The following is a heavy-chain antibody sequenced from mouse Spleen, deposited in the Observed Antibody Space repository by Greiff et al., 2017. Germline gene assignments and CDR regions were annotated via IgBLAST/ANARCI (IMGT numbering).Heavy chain of an antibody. Sequence: EVQLQESGPGLVKPSQSLSLTCSVTGYSITSGYCWNWIRQFPGNKLEWMGYISYDGSNNYNPSLKNRISITRDTSKNQFFLKLNSVTTEDTATYYCARATTAGDYWGQGTTLTVSS. CDR1: GYSITSGYC. V-gene: IGHV3-6*01. J-gene: IGHJ2*01. CDR2: ISYDGSN. CDR3: ARATTAGDY. D-gene: IGHD1-1*01.